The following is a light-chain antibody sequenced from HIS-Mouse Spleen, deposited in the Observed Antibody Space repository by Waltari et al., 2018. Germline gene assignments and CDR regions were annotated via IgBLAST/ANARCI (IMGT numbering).Light chain of an antibody. V-gene: IGLV3-19*01. Sequence: SSELTQDPAVSVALGQTVRITCQGDSLRSYYASWYQQKPGQATVLVIYGKNNRPSGIPDRVSGSSSGNTASLTITGAQAEDEADYYCNSRDSSGNHVVFGGGTKLTVL. CDR1: SLRSYY. CDR3: NSRDSSGNHVV. J-gene: IGLJ2*01. CDR2: GKN.